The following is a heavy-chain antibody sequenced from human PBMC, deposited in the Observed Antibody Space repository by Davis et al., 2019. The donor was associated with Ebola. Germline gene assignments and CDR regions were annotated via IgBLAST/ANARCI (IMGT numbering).Heavy chain of an antibody. J-gene: IGHJ4*02. CDR3: TSEVGAIDY. D-gene: IGHD1-26*01. CDR1: GLILSGSS. Sequence: GESLKISCAASGLILSGSSLHWVRQASGKGLEWVGRIRNKNDGDVTSYGASVEGRFTISRDDSKNTAYLQVNSLKTEDTAVYYCTSEVGAIDYWGQGTLVTVSS. CDR2: IRNKNDGDVT. V-gene: IGHV3-73*01.